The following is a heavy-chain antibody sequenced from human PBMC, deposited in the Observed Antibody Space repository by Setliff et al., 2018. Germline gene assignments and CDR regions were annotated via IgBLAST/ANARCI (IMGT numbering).Heavy chain of an antibody. CDR3: ARGSTMIQGVRLYYHGLDV. V-gene: IGHV4-61*02. Sequence: SETLSSPALSGGSISSATSYWNWIRQPAGKELEWIGRIYAIRSTNYNPSLKSRVTISLDTSNNQFSLKLSSVTAADTAVYYCARGSTMIQGVRLYYHGLDVWGQGTTVTVS. J-gene: IGHJ6*02. CDR2: IYAIRST. D-gene: IGHD3-10*01. CDR1: GGSISSATSY.